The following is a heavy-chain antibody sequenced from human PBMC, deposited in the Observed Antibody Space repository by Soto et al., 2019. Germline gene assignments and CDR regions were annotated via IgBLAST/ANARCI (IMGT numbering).Heavy chain of an antibody. V-gene: IGHV3-21*01. CDR1: GFTFSSYS. D-gene: IGHD4-17*01. CDR3: ARDPLYGDYEGYSFDY. Sequence: GGSLRLSCAASGFTFSSYSMNWVRQAPGKGLEWVSSISSSSSYIYYADSVKGRFTISRDNAKNSLYLQMNSLRAEDTAVYYCARDPLYGDYEGYSFDYWGQGTLVTVSS. CDR2: ISSSSSYI. J-gene: IGHJ4*02.